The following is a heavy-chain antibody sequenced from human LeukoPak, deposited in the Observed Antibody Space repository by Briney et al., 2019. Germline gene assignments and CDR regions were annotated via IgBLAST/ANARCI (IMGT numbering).Heavy chain of an antibody. Sequence: GGSLRLSCAASGFTFSSYAMSWVRQAPGKGLEWVSAISGSGGSTYYADSVKGRFTISRDISKSTLCLQMNSLRAEDTAVYYCAKQLGYCSDGSCYFPYWGQGTLVTVSS. D-gene: IGHD2-15*01. CDR2: ISGSGGST. CDR3: AKQLGYCSDGSCYFPY. V-gene: IGHV3-23*01. CDR1: GFTFSSYA. J-gene: IGHJ4*02.